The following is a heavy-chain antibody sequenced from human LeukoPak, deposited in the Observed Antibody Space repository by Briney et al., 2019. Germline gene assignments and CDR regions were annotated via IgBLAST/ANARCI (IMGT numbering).Heavy chain of an antibody. D-gene: IGHD6-13*01. CDR1: GYTFGSYG. Sequence: VKVSCKASGYTFGSYGVSWVRQAPGQGLEWMAWISPYNGNTNYAQKFQGRVTMTTDTSTSTAYMELRSLRADDTAVYYCARDSASVWPGSSSWSNWFDPWGQGTLVTVSS. CDR3: ARDSASVWPGSSSWSNWFDP. V-gene: IGHV1-18*01. CDR2: ISPYNGNT. J-gene: IGHJ5*02.